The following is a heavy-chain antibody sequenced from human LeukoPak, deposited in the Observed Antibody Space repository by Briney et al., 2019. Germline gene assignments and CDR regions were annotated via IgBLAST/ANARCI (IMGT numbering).Heavy chain of an antibody. CDR3: ARDRGCTTSSCYRTGLRWFDP. CDR2: INPKDGST. Sequence: GASVKVSCKTSGDSFTTYYFHWVRQAPGQGLEWVATINPKDGSTDFAENFRGRVTLTRDTSTTTLHMDLHSLESADTAVYYCARDRGCTTSSCYRTGLRWFDPWGQGTLVIVSS. CDR1: GDSFTTYY. V-gene: IGHV1-46*01. D-gene: IGHD2-2*01. J-gene: IGHJ5*02.